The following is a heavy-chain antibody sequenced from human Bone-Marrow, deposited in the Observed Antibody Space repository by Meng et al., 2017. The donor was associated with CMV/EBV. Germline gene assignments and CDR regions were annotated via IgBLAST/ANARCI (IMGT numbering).Heavy chain of an antibody. V-gene: IGHV3-73*01. J-gene: IGHJ4*02. Sequence: GESLKISCSASGFTFSDAGLHWVRQASGRGLEWIGRIRNRANSHATAYVASVKGRFTISRDDSKNTMYLHMSSLKTDDTAVYYCSRGDSNGPLYWGPGTLVTFSS. CDR1: GFTFSDAG. CDR3: SRGDSNGPLY. CDR2: IRNRANSHAT. D-gene: IGHD3-22*01.